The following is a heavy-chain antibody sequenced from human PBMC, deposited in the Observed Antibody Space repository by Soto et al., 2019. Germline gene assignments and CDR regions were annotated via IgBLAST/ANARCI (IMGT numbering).Heavy chain of an antibody. CDR1: GFTFSIYG. V-gene: IGHV3-30*02. Sequence: SGFTFSIYGMHWVRQAPGKGLEWVASIWYDGSVQYYADSVKGRFTISRDNFQNTLHLQMNSLRAEDTAVYYCAKGVGYCTNGVCSPSYFFDYWGRGTLVTVSS. CDR2: IWYDGSVQ. J-gene: IGHJ4*02. D-gene: IGHD2-8*01. CDR3: AKGVGYCTNGVCSPSYFFDY.